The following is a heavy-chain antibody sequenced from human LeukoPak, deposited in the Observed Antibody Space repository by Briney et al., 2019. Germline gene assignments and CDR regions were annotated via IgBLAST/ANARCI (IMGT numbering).Heavy chain of an antibody. J-gene: IGHJ4*02. CDR3: ARDGGVDY. CDR2: ISSSSSTI. Sequence: GLEWVSYISSSSSTIYYADSVKGRFTISRDNAKNSLYLQMNSLRAEDTAVYYCARDGGVDYWGQGTLVTVSS. D-gene: IGHD3-16*01. V-gene: IGHV3-48*01.